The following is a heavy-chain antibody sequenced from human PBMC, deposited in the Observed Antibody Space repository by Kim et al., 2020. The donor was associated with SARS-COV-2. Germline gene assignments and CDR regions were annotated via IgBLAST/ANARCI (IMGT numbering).Heavy chain of an antibody. V-gene: IGHV4-59*12. CDR2: IYHSGTT. CDR1: GGSIKNYY. D-gene: IGHD1-26*01. Sequence: SETLSLTCHVSGGSIKNYYWSWIRQPPGKGLEWIGHIYHSGTTVYDASLKSRVSISVDTSKQQISLNLISVTAADTAVYYCARYSGDPTWYFDFWGRGTL. CDR3: ARYSGDPTWYFDF. J-gene: IGHJ2*01.